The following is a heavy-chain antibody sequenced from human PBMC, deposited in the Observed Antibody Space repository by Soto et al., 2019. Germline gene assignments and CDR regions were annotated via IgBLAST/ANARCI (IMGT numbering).Heavy chain of an antibody. CDR2: IYYSGST. Sequence: PSETLSLTCTVSGGSISSGDYYWCWIRQPPGKGLEWIGYIYYSGSTYYNPSLKSRVTISVDTSKNQFSLKLSSVTAADTAVYYCARGYSYGYYFDYWGQGTLVTVSS. CDR1: GGSISSGDYY. CDR3: ARGYSYGYYFDY. V-gene: IGHV4-30-4*01. J-gene: IGHJ4*02. D-gene: IGHD5-18*01.